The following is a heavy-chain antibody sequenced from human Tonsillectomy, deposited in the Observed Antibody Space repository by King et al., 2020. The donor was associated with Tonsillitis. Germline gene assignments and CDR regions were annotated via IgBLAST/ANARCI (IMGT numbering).Heavy chain of an antibody. V-gene: IGHV4-38-2*02. CDR1: GYSISSAYY. D-gene: IGHD2-2*01. CDR2: IYHSGPT. Sequence: QLQESGPGLVKPSETLSLTCTVSGYSISSAYYWGWIRQPPGKGLEWIGNIYHSGPTYYNPSLKSRVTISVDTSKNQFSLKLRSVTAADTAVYYWARGSLGYCSGTSCYDGHSDAFDIWGQGTMVTVSS. J-gene: IGHJ3*02. CDR3: ARGSLGYCSGTSCYDGHSDAFDI.